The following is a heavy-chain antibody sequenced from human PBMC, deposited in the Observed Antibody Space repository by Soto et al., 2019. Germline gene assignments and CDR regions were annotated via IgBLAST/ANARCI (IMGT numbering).Heavy chain of an antibody. CDR3: ANQNTAKRAFDI. V-gene: IGHV3-23*01. Sequence: EAQLLESGGGLVQPGGSLRLSCAASGFDFINNAMAWVRQAPGKGLEWVSTISADISYTYYADAVRGPFTLSRDNSKSTVYLQMNRLSADGTGVYYCANQNTAKRAFDIWGQGTMVTVSS. CDR1: GFDFINNA. D-gene: IGHD2-21*02. CDR2: ISADISYT. J-gene: IGHJ3*02.